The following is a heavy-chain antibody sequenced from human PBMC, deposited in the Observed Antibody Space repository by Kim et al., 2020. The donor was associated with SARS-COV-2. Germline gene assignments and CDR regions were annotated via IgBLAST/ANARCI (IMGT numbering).Heavy chain of an antibody. V-gene: IGHV3-66*01. D-gene: IGHD6-13*01. CDR1: GFAVSNNY. J-gene: IGHJ4*02. CDR2: IYSGST. Sequence: GGSLRLSCAASGFAVSNNYMSWVRQAPGKGLEWVSAIYSGSTYYADSVKGRFTISRDISKNTVYLQMNSLRAEDTAVYYCARIAADGPLDYWGQGTRVTVSS. CDR3: ARIAADGPLDY.